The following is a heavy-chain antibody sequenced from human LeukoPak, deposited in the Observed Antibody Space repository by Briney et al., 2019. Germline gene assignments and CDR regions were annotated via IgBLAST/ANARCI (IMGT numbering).Heavy chain of an antibody. CDR1: GFTVSSNY. J-gene: IGHJ4*02. CDR3: ARVNDYGDYFDY. Sequence: GGSLRLSFAASGFTVSSNYMSWVRQAPGKGLEWVSVIYSGGSTYYADSVKGRFTISRDNSKNTLYLQMNSLRAEDTAVYYCARVNDYGDYFDYWGQGTLVTVSS. D-gene: IGHD4-17*01. CDR2: IYSGGST. V-gene: IGHV3-66*01.